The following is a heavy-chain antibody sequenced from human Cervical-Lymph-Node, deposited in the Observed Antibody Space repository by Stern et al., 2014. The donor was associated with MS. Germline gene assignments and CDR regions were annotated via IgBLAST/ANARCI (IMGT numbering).Heavy chain of an antibody. J-gene: IGHJ4*02. CDR3: ARDMGDGYFDY. CDR1: GFTFSSYG. D-gene: IGHD3-16*01. CDR2: IGTAGDT. V-gene: IGHV3-13*01. Sequence: EVNLKESGGGLVQPGGSLRLSCAASGFTFSSYGMHWVRQATGKGLDWVSAIGTAGDTYYPGSVKGRFNISRENAKNSLYLQMNSLRAGDTAVYYGARDMGDGYFDYWGQGTLVTVSS.